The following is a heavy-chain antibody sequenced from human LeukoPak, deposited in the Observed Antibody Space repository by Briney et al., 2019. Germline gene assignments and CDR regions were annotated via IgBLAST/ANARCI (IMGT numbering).Heavy chain of an antibody. J-gene: IGHJ4*02. CDR1: GGSISSSSYY. CDR2: ICYSGST. Sequence: PSETLSLTCTVSGGSISSSSYYWGWIRQPPGKGLEWIGSICYSGSTYYNPSLKSRVTISVDTSKNQFSLKLSSVTAADTAVYYCARRGNSRNYFDYWGQGTLVTVSS. CDR3: ARRGNSRNYFDY. D-gene: IGHD4-23*01. V-gene: IGHV4-39*01.